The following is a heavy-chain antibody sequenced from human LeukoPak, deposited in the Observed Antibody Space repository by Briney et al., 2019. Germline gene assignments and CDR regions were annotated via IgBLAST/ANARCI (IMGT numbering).Heavy chain of an antibody. Sequence: GGTLRLSCAASGFTFSSYAMSWVRQAPGKGLEWVSTISDSGGTTYYANSVKGRFTISRGNSKNTLYLQMNSLRAEDTAVYYCAKDRRVTDYYFDYWGQGTLVTVSS. CDR3: AKDRRVTDYYFDY. D-gene: IGHD4-23*01. V-gene: IGHV3-23*01. CDR1: GFTFSSYA. CDR2: ISDSGGTT. J-gene: IGHJ4*02.